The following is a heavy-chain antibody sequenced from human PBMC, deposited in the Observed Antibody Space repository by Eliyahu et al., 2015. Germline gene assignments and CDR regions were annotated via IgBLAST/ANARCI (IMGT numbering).Heavy chain of an antibody. CDR3: ACNFDY. V-gene: IGHV3-33*01. Sequence: QVQLVESGGGVVQXGRSLRLXCATSGFTFSXXGXHWVRQAPGKGLEWVAVIWYDGSHQYYADSVKGRFTISRDNSRNTLYLQMNSLRAEDTAVYYCACNFDYWGQGTLVTVSS. J-gene: IGHJ4*02. CDR1: GFTFSXXG. CDR2: IWYDGSHQ.